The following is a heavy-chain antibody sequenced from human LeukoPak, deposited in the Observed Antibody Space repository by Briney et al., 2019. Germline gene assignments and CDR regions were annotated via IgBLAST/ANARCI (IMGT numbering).Heavy chain of an antibody. V-gene: IGHV4-34*01. J-gene: IGHJ6*03. CDR2: INHSGST. D-gene: IGHD2-21*02. Sequence: SETLSLTCAVYGGSFSGYYWSWIRQPPGKGLEWIGEINHSGSTNYNPSLKGRVTISVDTSKNQFSLKLSSVTAADTAVYYCARTYCGGDCRGYYYHYYMDVWGKGTTVTISS. CDR1: GGSFSGYY. CDR3: ARTYCGGDCRGYYYHYYMDV.